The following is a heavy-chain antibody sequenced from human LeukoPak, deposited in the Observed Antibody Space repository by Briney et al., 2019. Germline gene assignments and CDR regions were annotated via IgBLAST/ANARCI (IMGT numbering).Heavy chain of an antibody. Sequence: GGSLRLSCAASGFTFSSYGMHWVRQAPGKGLEWVSSISGSGGSTYYADSVKGRFAISRDNSKNTLYLQMSTLRAEDTAVFYCAKAPSDISGYYIGSLDPWGQGALVTVSS. J-gene: IGHJ5*02. CDR1: GFTFSSYG. V-gene: IGHV3-23*01. CDR2: ISGSGGST. CDR3: AKAPSDISGYYIGSLDP. D-gene: IGHD3-22*01.